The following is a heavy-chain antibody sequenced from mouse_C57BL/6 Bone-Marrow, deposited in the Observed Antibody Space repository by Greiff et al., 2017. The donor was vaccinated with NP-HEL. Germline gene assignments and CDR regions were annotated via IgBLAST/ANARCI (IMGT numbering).Heavy chain of an antibody. CDR1: GYAFSSSW. J-gene: IGHJ2*01. D-gene: IGHD1-1*01. Sequence: VKLVESGPELVKPGASVKISCKASGYAFSSSWMNWVKQRPGKGLEWIGRIYPGDGDTNYNGKFKGKATLTADKSSSTAYMQLSSLTSEDSAVYFCSRIYYGSSWDYWGQGTTLTVSS. CDR2: IYPGDGDT. CDR3: SRIYYGSSWDY. V-gene: IGHV1-82*01.